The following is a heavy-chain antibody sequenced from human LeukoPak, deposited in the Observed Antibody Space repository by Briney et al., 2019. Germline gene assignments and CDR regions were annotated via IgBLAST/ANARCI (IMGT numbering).Heavy chain of an antibody. D-gene: IGHD2-2*01. V-gene: IGHV3-21*01. CDR3: TRRYCSSTSCFAFDY. J-gene: IGHJ4*02. CDR1: GFTFSSYS. Sequence: GGSLRLSCAASGFTFSSYSMNWVRQAPGKGLEWVSSIDSISNYIYYADSVKGRFTISRDNAKNSLYVQMNSLRAEDTAVYYCTRRYCSSTSCFAFDYWGQGTLVTVSS. CDR2: IDSISNYI.